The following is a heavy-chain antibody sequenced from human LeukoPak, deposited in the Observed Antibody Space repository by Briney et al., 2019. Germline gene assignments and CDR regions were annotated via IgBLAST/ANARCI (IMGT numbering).Heavy chain of an antibody. CDR1: GGSFSGYY. Sequence: SETLSLTCAVYGGSFSGYYWSWIRQPPGKGLEWIGEINHSGSTNYNTSLKSRVTISVDTSKNQFSLKLSSVTAADTAVYYCARAPPGITIFGVVKLDPYYYMDVWGKGTTVTVSS. D-gene: IGHD3-3*01. CDR2: INHSGST. CDR3: ARAPPGITIFGVVKLDPYYYMDV. V-gene: IGHV4-34*01. J-gene: IGHJ6*03.